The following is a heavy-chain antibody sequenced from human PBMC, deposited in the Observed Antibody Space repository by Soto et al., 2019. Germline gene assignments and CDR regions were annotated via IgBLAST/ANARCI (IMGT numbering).Heavy chain of an antibody. V-gene: IGHV3-64*01. D-gene: IGHD3-10*01. CDR2: ISSNGGST. CDR1: GFTFSSYA. CDR3: ARDGGPMVREEGYYYYYMDV. J-gene: IGHJ6*03. Sequence: PFGSLRLSCAASGFTFSSYAMHWVRQAPGKGLEYVSAISSNGGSTYYANSVKGRFTISRDNSKNTLYLQMGSLRAEDMAVYYCARDGGPMVREEGYYYYYMDVWGKGTTVTVSS.